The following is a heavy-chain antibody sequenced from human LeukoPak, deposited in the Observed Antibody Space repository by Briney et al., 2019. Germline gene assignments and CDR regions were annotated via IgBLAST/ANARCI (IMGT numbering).Heavy chain of an antibody. D-gene: IGHD3-16*02. CDR1: GYTFTGYY. J-gene: IGHJ5*02. V-gene: IGHV1-2*02. CDR3: ARSDYVWGSYRRYPDP. CDR2: INPNSGGT. Sequence: GASVKVSCKASGYTFTGYYMHWVRQAPGQGLEWMGWINPNSGGTNYAQKFQGRVTMTRDTSISTAYMELSRLRSDDTAVYYCARSDYVWGSYRRYPDPWGQGALVTVSS.